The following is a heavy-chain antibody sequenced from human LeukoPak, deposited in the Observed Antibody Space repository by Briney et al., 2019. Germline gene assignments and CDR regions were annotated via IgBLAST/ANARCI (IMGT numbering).Heavy chain of an antibody. CDR3: ARWNYSYYYYYMDV. CDR1: GGSISSGGHY. J-gene: IGHJ6*03. D-gene: IGHD1-7*01. V-gene: IGHV4-31*03. Sequence: SETLSLTCTVSGGSISSGGHYWSWIRQHPGKGLEWIGYIYYSGSTYYNPSLKSRVTISVDTSKNQFSLKLSSVTAADTAVYYCARWNYSYYYYYMDVWGKGTTVTVSS. CDR2: IYYSGST.